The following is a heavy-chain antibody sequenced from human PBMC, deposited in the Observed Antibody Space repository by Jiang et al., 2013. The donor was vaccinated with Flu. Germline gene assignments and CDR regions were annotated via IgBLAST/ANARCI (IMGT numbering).Heavy chain of an antibody. D-gene: IGHD3-3*01. CDR3: AKGDDFWSGYSPSYYYYMDV. J-gene: IGHJ6*03. CDR2: ISGSGGTT. V-gene: IGHV3-23*01. Sequence: ESGGGLVQPGGSLRLSCAASGFTFSNYAMSWVRQAPGKGLEWVSGISGSGGTTYYADSVKGRFAISRDHSKNTLFLQMNSLRAEDTAVYYCAKGDDFWSGYSPSYYYYMDVWGKGTTVTVAS. CDR1: GFTFSNYA.